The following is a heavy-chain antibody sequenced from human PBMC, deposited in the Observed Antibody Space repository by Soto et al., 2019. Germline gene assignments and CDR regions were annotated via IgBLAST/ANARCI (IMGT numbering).Heavy chain of an antibody. CDR3: ARDLHQMLSRKHYYSYLDV. CDR1: GFSFSDYS. CDR2: ISNTAITD. V-gene: IGHV3-11*01. Sequence: QVHLVESGGDLVKPGGSLRLSCVASGFSFSDYSMTWMRQAPGGGLDFVAFISNTAITDYYADSVKGRFTISRDNARNSVYLQMDSLRAEDAAVYYCARDLHQMLSRKHYYSYLDVWGTGTTVTVSS. D-gene: IGHD2-2*01. J-gene: IGHJ6*03.